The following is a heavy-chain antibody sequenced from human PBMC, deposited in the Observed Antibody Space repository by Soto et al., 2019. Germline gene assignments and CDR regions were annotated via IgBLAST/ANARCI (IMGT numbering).Heavy chain of an antibody. CDR1: GFTFSDYY. CDR2: ISSSSSYT. J-gene: IGHJ4*02. CDR3: AREPYYYDSSGYYYGLPYFDY. V-gene: IGHV3-11*06. D-gene: IGHD3-22*01. Sequence: GGSLRLSCAASGFTFSDYYMSWIRQAPGKGLEWVSYISSSSSYTNYADSVKGRFTISRDNAKNSLYLQMNSLRAEDTAVYYCAREPYYYDSSGYYYGLPYFDYWGQGTLVTVSS.